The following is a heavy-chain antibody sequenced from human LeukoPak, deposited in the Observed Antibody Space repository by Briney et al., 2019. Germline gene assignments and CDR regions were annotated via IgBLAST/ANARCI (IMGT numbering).Heavy chain of an antibody. Sequence: SETLSLTCAVYGGSFSGYYWSWIRQPPGKGLEWIGEINHSGSTNYNPSLKSRVTISVDTSKNQFSLKLSSVTAADTAVYYCASGAVAGTLYYYGMDVWGQGTTVTVSS. CDR3: ASGAVAGTLYYYGMDV. CDR2: INHSGST. V-gene: IGHV4-34*01. D-gene: IGHD6-19*01. J-gene: IGHJ6*02. CDR1: GGSFSGYY.